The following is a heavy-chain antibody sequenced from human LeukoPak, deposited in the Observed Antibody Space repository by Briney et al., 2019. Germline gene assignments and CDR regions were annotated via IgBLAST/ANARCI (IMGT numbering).Heavy chain of an antibody. V-gene: IGHV4-30-2*01. CDR2: IYHSGST. Sequence: PSQTLSLTCTVSGGSISSGGYYWSWIRQPPGKGLEWIGYIYHSGSTYYNPSLKSRVTISVDRSKNQFSLKLSSVTAADTAVYYCARTTTLIVVAPAFDYWGQGTLVTVSS. J-gene: IGHJ4*02. CDR3: ARTTTLIVVAPAFDY. D-gene: IGHD3-22*01. CDR1: GGSISSGGYY.